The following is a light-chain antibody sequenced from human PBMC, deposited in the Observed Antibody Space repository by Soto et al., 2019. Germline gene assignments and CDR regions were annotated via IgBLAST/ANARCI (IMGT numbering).Light chain of an antibody. CDR2: GAS. CDR1: QSVSSN. J-gene: IGKJ1*01. V-gene: IGKV3-15*01. Sequence: EIVKKQAPATLCVTPGERATLSCRASQSVSSNLAWYQQKPGQAPRLLIYGASTRATGIPARFSGSGSGTEFTLTISSLQSEDFAVYYCQQYNNWPQTFGQGTKVDIK. CDR3: QQYNNWPQT.